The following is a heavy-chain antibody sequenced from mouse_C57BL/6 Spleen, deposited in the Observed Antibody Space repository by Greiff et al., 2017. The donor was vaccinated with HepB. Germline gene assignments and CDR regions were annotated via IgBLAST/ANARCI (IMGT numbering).Heavy chain of an antibody. D-gene: IGHD1-1*01. CDR3: TRELITTVVDTDYYTMDY. CDR2: ISSGGDYI. V-gene: IGHV5-9-1*02. J-gene: IGHJ4*01. CDR1: GFTFSSYA. Sequence: EVQRVESGEGLVKPGGSLKLSCAASGFTFSSYAMSWVRQTPEKRLEWVAYISSGGDYIYYADTVKGGITISRDNARNTLYLQMSSLKTEDSAMYYCTRELITTVVDTDYYTMDYWGQGTSVTVSS.